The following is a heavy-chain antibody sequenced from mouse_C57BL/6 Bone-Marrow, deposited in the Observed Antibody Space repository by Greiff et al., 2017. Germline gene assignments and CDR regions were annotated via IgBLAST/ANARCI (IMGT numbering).Heavy chain of an antibody. CDR2: IDPNSGGT. Sequence: VQLQQPGAELVKPGASVKLSCKASGYTFTSYWMHWVKQRPGRGLEWIGRIDPNSGGTKYNEKFKSKATLTVDKPSSTAYMQLSSLTSEDSAVYYFARPATVVAEDWFAYWGQGTLVTVSA. D-gene: IGHD1-1*01. CDR3: ARPATVVAEDWFAY. CDR1: GYTFTSYW. J-gene: IGHJ3*01. V-gene: IGHV1-72*01.